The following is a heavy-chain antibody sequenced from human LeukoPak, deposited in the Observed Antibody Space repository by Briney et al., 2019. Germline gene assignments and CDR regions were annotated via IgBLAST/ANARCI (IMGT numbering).Heavy chain of an antibody. CDR2: IYTSGST. CDR3: ARDLYYYDSSGYYLWAFDI. V-gene: IGHV4-61*02. D-gene: IGHD3-22*01. Sequence: SETLSLTCTVSGGSINSGSYYWSWIRQPAGKGLEWIGRIYTSGSTNYNPSLKSRVIISVDTSKNQFSLKLSSVTAADTAVYYCARDLYYYDSSGYYLWAFDIWGQGTMVTVSS. J-gene: IGHJ3*02. CDR1: GGSINSGSYY.